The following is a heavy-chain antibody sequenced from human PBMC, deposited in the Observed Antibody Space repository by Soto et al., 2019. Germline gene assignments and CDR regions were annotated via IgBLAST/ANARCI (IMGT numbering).Heavy chain of an antibody. CDR2: ISTSGIV. CDR3: ARSLSKSSGYYFDY. Sequence: RGSLRLSCAASGFSFSGFEMNLFRHSPLKWLEWISYISTSGIVYYADSVKGRFTISRDNAKNSLSLQMNSLRAEDTAVYYCARSLSKSSGYYFDYWGQGILVTVSS. CDR1: GFSFSGFE. J-gene: IGHJ4*02. D-gene: IGHD3-22*01. V-gene: IGHV3-48*03.